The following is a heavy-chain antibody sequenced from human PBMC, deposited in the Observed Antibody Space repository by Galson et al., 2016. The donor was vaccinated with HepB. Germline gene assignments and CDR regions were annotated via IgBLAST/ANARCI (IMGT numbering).Heavy chain of an antibody. CDR2: IRGGGEGT. Sequence: SLRLSCAASGFTFSSYAMTWVRQAPGKGLEWVSGIRGGGEGTYYADSVKGRFPISRDNSKNTLYLQMNSMRAEDTAVYYCAKDRYCSSTTCHWVAAGPWFDSWGQGTLVTVSS. V-gene: IGHV3-23*01. CDR1: GFTFSSYA. J-gene: IGHJ5*01. D-gene: IGHD2-2*01. CDR3: AKDRYCSSTTCHWVAAGPWFDS.